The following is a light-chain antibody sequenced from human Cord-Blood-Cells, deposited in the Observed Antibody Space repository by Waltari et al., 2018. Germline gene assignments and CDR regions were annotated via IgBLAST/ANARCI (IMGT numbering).Light chain of an antibody. CDR1: QSISSN. CDR2: AAS. Sequence: DIQMTQSPSSLSASVGDRVTIRCLASQSISSNLNCYQQKPGKAPKPLIYAASSLQSGVPLRFSGSGSGKDFTLTISSLQPGDFATFYCQQSYSTPWTFGQGTKVEIK. CDR3: QQSYSTPWT. J-gene: IGKJ1*01. V-gene: IGKV1-39*01.